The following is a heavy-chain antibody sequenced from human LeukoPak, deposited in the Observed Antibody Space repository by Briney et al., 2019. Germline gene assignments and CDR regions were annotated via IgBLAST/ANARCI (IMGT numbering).Heavy chain of an antibody. D-gene: IGHD3-22*01. Sequence: GGSLRLSCAASGFTFDDYAMHWVRQAPGKGLDWVSGISWNSGSIGYADSVKGRFTISRDNAKNSLYLQMNSLRAEDTALYYCAKDMRYDSSGYSFDYWGQGTLVTVSS. CDR3: AKDMRYDSSGYSFDY. CDR1: GFTFDDYA. V-gene: IGHV3-9*01. CDR2: ISWNSGSI. J-gene: IGHJ4*02.